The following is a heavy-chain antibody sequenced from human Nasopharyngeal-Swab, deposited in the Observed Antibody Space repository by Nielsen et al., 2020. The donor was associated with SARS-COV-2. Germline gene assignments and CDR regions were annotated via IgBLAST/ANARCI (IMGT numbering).Heavy chain of an antibody. CDR3: AKDYSPTGYSAFDI. CDR2: IKQDGSEK. D-gene: IGHD6-13*01. Sequence: GESLKISCAASGFTFSSYWMSWVRQAPGKGLEWVANIKQDGSEKYYADSVKGRFTISRDNAKNSLYLQMNSLRAEDTALYYCAKDYSPTGYSAFDIWGQGTMVTVSS. CDR1: GFTFSSYW. J-gene: IGHJ3*02. V-gene: IGHV3-7*03.